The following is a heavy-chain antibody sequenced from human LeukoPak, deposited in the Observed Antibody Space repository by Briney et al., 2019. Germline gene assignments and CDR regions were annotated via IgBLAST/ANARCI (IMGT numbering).Heavy chain of an antibody. CDR2: TSSNGGST. CDR1: GFTFSSHA. J-gene: IGHJ4*02. D-gene: IGHD1-26*01. Sequence: GGSLRLSCSAAGFTFSSHAMHWARQAPGKGLEYVSATSSNGGSTYYADSVKGRFTISRDNSKNTLYLQMSSLRAEDTAVYYCVKDRANSGSYYEEFDYWGQGTLVTVSS. CDR3: VKDRANSGSYYEEFDY. V-gene: IGHV3-64D*06.